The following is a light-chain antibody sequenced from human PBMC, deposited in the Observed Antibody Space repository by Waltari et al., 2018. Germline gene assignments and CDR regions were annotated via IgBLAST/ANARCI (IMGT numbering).Light chain of an antibody. Sequence: QSVLNQPPSASGSPGQRVTISCSGSSTNIGRKTVNWYHHLPGTAPKLLIYSNNHRPSGVPDRFSGSKSGTSASLAIGGLQSEDEADYYCAVWDDSLNGVVFGGGTKLTVL. CDR3: AVWDDSLNGVV. V-gene: IGLV1-44*01. CDR2: SNN. CDR1: STNIGRKT. J-gene: IGLJ2*01.